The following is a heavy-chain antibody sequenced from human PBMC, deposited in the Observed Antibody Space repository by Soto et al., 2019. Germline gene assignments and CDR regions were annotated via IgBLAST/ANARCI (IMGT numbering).Heavy chain of an antibody. D-gene: IGHD2-2*01. CDR2: IGTAGDT. V-gene: IGHV3-13*04. Sequence: GGSLRLSCAASGFTFSCYDMHWVRQATGKGLEWVSAIGTAGDTYYPGSVKGRFTISRENAKNSLYLQMNSLRAGDTAVYYCARGYCSSTSCSAERGAFDIWGLGTMVTVSS. J-gene: IGHJ3*02. CDR3: ARGYCSSTSCSAERGAFDI. CDR1: GFTFSCYD.